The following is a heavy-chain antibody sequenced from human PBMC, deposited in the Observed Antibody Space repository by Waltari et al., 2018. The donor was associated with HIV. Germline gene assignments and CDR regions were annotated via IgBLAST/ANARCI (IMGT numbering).Heavy chain of an antibody. CDR3: ARTYCSSTSCYGGANWFDP. V-gene: IGHV4-61*02. CDR2: IYTSGST. Sequence: QVQLQESGPGLVKPSQTLSLTCTVSGGSISSGSYYWSWIRQPAGKGLEWIGRIYTSGSTNYNPSLKRRVTISVDTSKNQFSLKLSSVTAADTAVYYCARTYCSSTSCYGGANWFDPWGQGTLVTVSS. CDR1: GGSISSGSYY. D-gene: IGHD2-2*01. J-gene: IGHJ5*02.